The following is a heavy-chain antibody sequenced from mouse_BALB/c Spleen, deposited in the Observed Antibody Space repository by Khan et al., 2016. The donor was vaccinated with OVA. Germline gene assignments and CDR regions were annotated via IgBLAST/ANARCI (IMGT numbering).Heavy chain of an antibody. J-gene: IGHJ4*01. CDR2: IWSDGST. V-gene: IGHV2-6-1*01. CDR3: CRQPYYYYNLMVY. CDR1: GFSLTNYG. D-gene: IGHD2-10*01. Sequence: QVQLKESGPGLVAPSQSLSITCTISGFSLTNYGVHWVRQPPGKGLEWLVVIWSDGSTTYNSALKSRLTITKDNSQSQVFLKMNSLQTDDTAIYFCCRQPYYYYNLMVYWGQGTSVNVSS.